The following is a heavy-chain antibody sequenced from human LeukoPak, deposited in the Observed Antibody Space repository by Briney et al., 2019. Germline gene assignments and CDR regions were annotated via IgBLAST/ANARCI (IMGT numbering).Heavy chain of an antibody. CDR3: AKGNSYYYDSSGYYYLDY. J-gene: IGHJ4*02. D-gene: IGHD3-22*01. CDR2: ISWNSGSI. CDR1: GFTFGDYA. V-gene: IGHV3-9*01. Sequence: PGRSLRLSCAASGFTFGDYAMHWVRHVPGKGLEWVSGISWNSGSIGFVDSVKGRFTISRDNAKNSLYLQMNSLRAEDTALYYCAKGNSYYYDSSGYYYLDYWGQGTLVTVSS.